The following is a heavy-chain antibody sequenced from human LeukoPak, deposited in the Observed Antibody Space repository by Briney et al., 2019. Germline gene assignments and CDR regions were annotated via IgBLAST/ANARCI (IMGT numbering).Heavy chain of an antibody. V-gene: IGHV4-59*08. CDR3: ARHRDYYDT. CDR2: IYSSGSA. J-gene: IGHJ4*01. CDR1: GASINNNF. Sequence: SETLSLTCTVSGASINNNFWTWIRQPPGKGLEWIGYIYSSGSANYNPSLKSRVIISGDTSKNQISLNLASVTAADTAVYFCARHRDYYDTWGHGTLVTVSS. D-gene: IGHD3-22*01.